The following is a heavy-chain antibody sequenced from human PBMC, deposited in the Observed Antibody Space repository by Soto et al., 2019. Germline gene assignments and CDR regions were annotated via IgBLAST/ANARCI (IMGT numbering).Heavy chain of an antibody. Sequence: QVQLQESGPGLVKPSETLSLTCTVSGGSISGYYWTWIRQPPGKGLEWIGHIYSSGSTEYNPSLKSRVTISVDTSKNQFSRKVNSVTAADTAVYFCARLYCSCVRCSSHFDYWGQGTLVTVSS. CDR2: IYSSGST. D-gene: IGHD2-15*01. V-gene: IGHV4-59*08. CDR3: ARLYCSCVRCSSHFDY. J-gene: IGHJ4*02. CDR1: GGSISGYY.